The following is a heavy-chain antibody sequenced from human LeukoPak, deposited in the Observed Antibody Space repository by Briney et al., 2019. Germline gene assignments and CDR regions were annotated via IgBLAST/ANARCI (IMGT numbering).Heavy chain of an antibody. CDR2: IRYDGSNK. D-gene: IGHD3-3*01. CDR1: GFTFSSYG. CDR3: AKTPFWSGYSGFDY. V-gene: IGHV3-30*02. J-gene: IGHJ4*02. Sequence: GGSLRLSCAASGFTFSSYGMHWVRQAPGKGLEWVAFIRYDGSNKYYADSVKGRFTISRDNSKNTLYLQMNSLRAEDTAVYYCAKTPFWSGYSGFDYWGQGTLVTVSS.